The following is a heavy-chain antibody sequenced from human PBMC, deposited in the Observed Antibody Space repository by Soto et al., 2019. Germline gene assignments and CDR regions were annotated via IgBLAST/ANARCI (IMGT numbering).Heavy chain of an antibody. CDR3: TRGYGDYGQIDY. D-gene: IGHD4-17*01. Sequence: EVQLVESGGGLVQPGGSLKLSCAASGFTFSGSAMHWVRQASGKGLEWVGRIRSKANSYATAYAASVKGRFTISRDDSKNTAYLQMNSLKIEDTAVYYCTRGYGDYGQIDYWGQGTLDTVSS. CDR1: GFTFSGSA. V-gene: IGHV3-73*01. J-gene: IGHJ4*02. CDR2: IRSKANSYAT.